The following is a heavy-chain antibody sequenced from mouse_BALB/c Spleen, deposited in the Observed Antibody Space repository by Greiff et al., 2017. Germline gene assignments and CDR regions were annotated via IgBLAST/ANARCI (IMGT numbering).Heavy chain of an antibody. V-gene: IGHV5-9-4*01. J-gene: IGHJ3*01. D-gene: IGHD1-1*01. CDR2: ISSGGSYT. CDR3: ARRYYGSSYGWFAY. Sequence: EVQVVESGGGLVKPGGSLKLSCAASGFTFSSYAMSWVRQSPEKRLEWVAEISSGGSYTYYPDTVTGRFTISRDNAKNTLYLEMSSLRSEDTAMYYCARRYYGSSYGWFAYWGQGTLVTVSA. CDR1: GFTFSSYA.